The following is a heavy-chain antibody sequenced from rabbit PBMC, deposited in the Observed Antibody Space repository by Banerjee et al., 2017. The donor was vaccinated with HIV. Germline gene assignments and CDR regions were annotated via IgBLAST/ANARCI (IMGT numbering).Heavy chain of an antibody. V-gene: IGHV1S47*01. CDR2: IYSSNGDK. J-gene: IGHJ4*01. Sequence: QEQLEESGGGLVQPEGSLTLTCKASGSDISSNAMCWVRQAPGKGLELIACIYSSNGDKWYASWVNGRFTISRSTSLNTVDLKMTSLTVADTATYFCARDRDGDAGWNFNLWGQGTLVTVS. CDR1: GSDISSNA. CDR3: ARDRDGDAGWNFNL. D-gene: IGHD6-1*01.